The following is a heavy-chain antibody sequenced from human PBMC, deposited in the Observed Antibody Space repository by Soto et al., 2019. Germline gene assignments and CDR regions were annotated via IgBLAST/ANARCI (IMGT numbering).Heavy chain of an antibody. V-gene: IGHV4-59*08. CDR3: ARQRPTDGRWEFANYYGMDV. Sequence: PSETLSLTCTVSGGSISSNYWTWIRQPPGKGLEWIGYMYYSGSTNYNPSLKSRVTISVDTSKNQFSLKLSSVTAADTAVYYCARQRPTDGRWEFANYYGMDVWGQGTPVTVSS. D-gene: IGHD1-26*01. CDR1: GGSISSNY. J-gene: IGHJ6*02. CDR2: MYYSGST.